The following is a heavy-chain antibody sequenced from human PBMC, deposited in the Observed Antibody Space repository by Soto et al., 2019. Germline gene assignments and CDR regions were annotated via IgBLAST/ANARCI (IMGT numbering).Heavy chain of an antibody. CDR3: ARVFSDSSSFFDP. CDR1: GGSISSSS. V-gene: IGHV4-59*12. CDR2: IFYTGST. J-gene: IGHJ5*02. D-gene: IGHD6-13*01. Sequence: SETLSLTCTVSGGSISSSSWNWIRQAPGKRLEWTGCIFYTGSTNFNPSLESRVAMSLDTSKNQFSLRLSSVTAADTAVYYCARVFSDSSSFFDPWGQGTLVTVS.